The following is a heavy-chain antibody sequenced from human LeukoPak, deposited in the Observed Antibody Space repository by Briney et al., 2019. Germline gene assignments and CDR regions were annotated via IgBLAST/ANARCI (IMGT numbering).Heavy chain of an antibody. Sequence: PSETLSLTCTVSGGSISSSSYYWGWIRQPPGKGLEGIGSMYYSGSTYYTPSLKSRVPISVATSKTQFSLTLSSVPAADTAVYYCARGQVFAFDYWGQGTLVTVSS. J-gene: IGHJ4*02. CDR2: MYYSGST. V-gene: IGHV4-39*07. CDR3: ARGQVFAFDY. CDR1: GGSISSSSYY.